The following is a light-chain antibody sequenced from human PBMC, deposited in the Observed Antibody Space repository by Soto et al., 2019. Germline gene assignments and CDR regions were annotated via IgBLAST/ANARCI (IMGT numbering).Light chain of an antibody. CDR2: EVS. CDR1: SSDIGGYNY. Sequence: QSALTQPASVSGSPGQSITISCTGSSSDIGGYNYVSWYQQYPGKAHKLLIYEVSNRPSGVSNRFSGSKSGNTASLTISGLQAEDEADYYCSSYATSIGVFGGGTKLTVL. V-gene: IGLV2-14*03. J-gene: IGLJ3*02. CDR3: SSYATSIGV.